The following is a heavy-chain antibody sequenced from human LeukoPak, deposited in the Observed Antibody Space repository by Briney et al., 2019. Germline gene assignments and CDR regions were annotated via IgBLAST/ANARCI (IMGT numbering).Heavy chain of an antibody. J-gene: IGHJ4*02. D-gene: IGHD3-10*01. CDR3: ARYGSGSYLDY. CDR1: GGTFSSYA. Sequence: ASVKVSCKASGGTFSSYAISWVRQAPGQGLEWMGWISAYNGNTNYAQKLQGRVTMTTDISTSTAYMELRSLRSDDTAVYYCARYGSGSYLDYWGQGTLVTVSS. V-gene: IGHV1-18*01. CDR2: ISAYNGNT.